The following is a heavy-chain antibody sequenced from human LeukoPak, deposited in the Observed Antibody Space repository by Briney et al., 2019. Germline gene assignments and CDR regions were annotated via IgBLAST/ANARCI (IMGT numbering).Heavy chain of an antibody. J-gene: IGHJ4*02. CDR1: GFTFSSYW. CDR2: IKQDESEE. CDR3: ARRIVTYYYGSGLDY. Sequence: GGSLRLSCAAFGFTFSSYWMSWVRQAPGKGLEWVANIKQDESEEYYVDSVKGRFTISRDNAKNSLYLQMNSLRAEDTAVYFCARRIVTYYYGSGLDYWGQGTLVTVSS. V-gene: IGHV3-7*01. D-gene: IGHD3-10*01.